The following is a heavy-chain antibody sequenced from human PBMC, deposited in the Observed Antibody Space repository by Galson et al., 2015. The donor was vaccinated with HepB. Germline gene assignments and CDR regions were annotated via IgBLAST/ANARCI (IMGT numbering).Heavy chain of an antibody. J-gene: IGHJ2*01. CDR3: ARQIDGDYGDYVGYWYFDL. V-gene: IGHV5-51*01. CDR2: IYPGDSDT. D-gene: IGHD4-17*01. Sequence: QSGAEVKKPGESLKISCKGSGYSFTSYWIGWVRQMPGKGLEWMGIIYPGDSDTRYSPSFQGQVTISADKSISTAYLQWSSLKASDTAMYYCARQIDGDYGDYVGYWYFDLWGRGTLVTVSS. CDR1: GYSFTSYW.